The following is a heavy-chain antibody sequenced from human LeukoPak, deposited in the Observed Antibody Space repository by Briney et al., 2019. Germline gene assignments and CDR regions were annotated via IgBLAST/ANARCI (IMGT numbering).Heavy chain of an antibody. Sequence: GGSLRLSCAASGLNFRSYSMNWVRQAPGKGLEWVSSITGNSVYIYYADSVRGRFTISRDNANNLMYLQMKSLRAEDTAVYYCARERYYYGSGPTRDAFDIWGQGTMVTVSS. D-gene: IGHD3-10*01. V-gene: IGHV3-21*01. CDR2: ITGNSVYI. J-gene: IGHJ3*02. CDR3: ARERYYYGSGPTRDAFDI. CDR1: GLNFRSYS.